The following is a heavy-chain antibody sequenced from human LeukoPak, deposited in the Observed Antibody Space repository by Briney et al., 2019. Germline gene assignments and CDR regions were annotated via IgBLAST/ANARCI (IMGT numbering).Heavy chain of an antibody. J-gene: IGHJ4*02. Sequence: GGSLRLSCAASGFTFSSYWMSWVRQAPGKGLEWVASIKQDGSEKYYVDSVKGRFTISRDNAKNSLYLQMNSLRAEDTAVYYCARRWWQQLVVTLFDYWGQGTLVTVSS. CDR2: IKQDGSEK. CDR3: ARRWWQQLVVTLFDY. CDR1: GFTFSSYW. D-gene: IGHD6-13*01. V-gene: IGHV3-7*01.